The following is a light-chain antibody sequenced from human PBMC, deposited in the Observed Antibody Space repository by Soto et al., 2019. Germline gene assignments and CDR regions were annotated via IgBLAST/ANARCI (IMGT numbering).Light chain of an antibody. Sequence: QSALTHPASVSGPPGQSMTISCTGTSSDVGAYNYVSWYQQHPGKAPKLMIYEVSNRPSGVSNRFSGSKSGNTASLTISGLQAEDEADYYCSSYISSSTLVFGTGTKVTV. J-gene: IGLJ1*01. CDR3: SSYISSSTLV. V-gene: IGLV2-14*01. CDR1: SSDVGAYNY. CDR2: EVS.